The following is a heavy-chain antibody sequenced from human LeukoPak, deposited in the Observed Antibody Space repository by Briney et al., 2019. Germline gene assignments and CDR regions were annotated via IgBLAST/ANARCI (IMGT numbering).Heavy chain of an antibody. CDR2: INPKSGDT. CDR1: GYSFTGHY. CDR3: ARGDGGNSYYYYYYMDV. Sequence: GASVKVSCKASGYSFTGHYMHWVRQAPGQGLEWMGWINPKSGDTNYAQKFQGRVTMTRDTSISTAYMDMSSLRSDDTAVYYCARGDGGNSYYYYYYMDVWGKGTTVTISS. J-gene: IGHJ6*03. D-gene: IGHD4-23*01. V-gene: IGHV1-2*02.